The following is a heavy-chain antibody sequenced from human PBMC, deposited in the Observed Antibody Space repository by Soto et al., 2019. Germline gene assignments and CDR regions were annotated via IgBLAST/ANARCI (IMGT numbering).Heavy chain of an antibody. CDR3: ARQVVPAAPYYYYGMDV. D-gene: IGHD2-2*01. CDR1: GGTFSSYA. CDR2: IIPIFGT. J-gene: IGHJ6*02. V-gene: IGHV1-69*06. Sequence: QVQLVQSGAEVKKPGSSVKVSCKASGGTFSSYAISWVRQAPGQGLEWMVGIIPIFGTNYAQKFQGRVTITADKSTSTAYMELSSLRSEDTAVYYCARQVVPAAPYYYYGMDVWGQGTTVTVSS.